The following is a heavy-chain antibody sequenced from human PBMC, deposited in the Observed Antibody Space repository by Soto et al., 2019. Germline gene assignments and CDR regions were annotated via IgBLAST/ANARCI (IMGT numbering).Heavy chain of an antibody. J-gene: IGHJ3*02. CDR3: ARPRVSTPRLEDPFDI. CDR2: ISGSGGST. V-gene: IGHV3-23*01. CDR1: GFTFSSYA. Sequence: GGSLRLSCAASGFTFSSYAMSWVRQAPGKGLEWVSAISGSGGSTYYADSVKGRFTISRDKSISTAYLQWTSLKASDTAIYYCARPRVSTPRLEDPFDIWGQGTMVTVSS. D-gene: IGHD5-12*01.